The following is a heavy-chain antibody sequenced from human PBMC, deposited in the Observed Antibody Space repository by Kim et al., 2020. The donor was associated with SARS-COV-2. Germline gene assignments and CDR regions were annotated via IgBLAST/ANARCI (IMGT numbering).Heavy chain of an antibody. CDR2: IYHSRST. J-gene: IGHJ4*02. V-gene: IGHV4-4*02. CDR3: AREQSY. CDR1: GGSISSSNW. Sequence: SETLSLTCAVSGGSISSSNWWSCVRQPPGKGLEWIGEIYHSRSTNYNPSLKSRDTTTVDKSKNQLSLKLISVTAAATAVYYCAREQSYWGQGILGTVAS.